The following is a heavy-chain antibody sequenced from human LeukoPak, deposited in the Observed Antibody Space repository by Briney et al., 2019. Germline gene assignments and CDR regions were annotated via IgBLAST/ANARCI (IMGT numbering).Heavy chain of an antibody. Sequence: GGSLRLSCAASGFTFSDAWMSWVRQAPGKGLEWVGRLKSKTDGETTDYAAPVKGRFTISRDDSKNTLYLQMNSLRAEDTAVYYCAKDRSYNWKGGHDAFDIWGQGTMVTVSS. CDR1: GFTFSDAW. D-gene: IGHD1-20*01. J-gene: IGHJ3*02. CDR2: LKSKTDGETT. V-gene: IGHV3-15*01. CDR3: AKDRSYNWKGGHDAFDI.